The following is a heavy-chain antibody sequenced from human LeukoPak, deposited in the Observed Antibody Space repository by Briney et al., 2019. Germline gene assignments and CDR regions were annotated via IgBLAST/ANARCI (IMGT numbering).Heavy chain of an antibody. D-gene: IGHD2-15*01. J-gene: IGHJ3*02. CDR2: ISYDGSNK. V-gene: IGHV3-30-3*01. CDR1: GLTFSSYA. Sequence: GGSLRLSCAASGLTFSSYAMHWVRQAPGKGLEWVAVISYDGSNKYYADSVKGRFTISRDNSKNTLYLQMNSLRAEDTAVYYCARGLIVVVVAATDDAFDIWGQGTMVTVSS. CDR3: ARGLIVVVVAATDDAFDI.